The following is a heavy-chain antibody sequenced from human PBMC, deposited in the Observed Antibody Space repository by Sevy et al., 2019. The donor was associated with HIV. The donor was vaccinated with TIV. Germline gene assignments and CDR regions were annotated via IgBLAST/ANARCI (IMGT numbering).Heavy chain of an antibody. D-gene: IGHD4-17*01. CDR3: AKDGDSRSGLDF. CDR1: GFNFSDYA. CDR2: VSYDGSNK. Sequence: GGSLRLSCVVSGFNFSDYAMHWVRQAPGKGLQWVSAVSYDGSNKLYVDSVKGRFTISRDDSMNSLFLQMNSLRAEDTAIYYCAKDGDSRSGLDFWGQGTLVTVSS. V-gene: IGHV3-30*18. J-gene: IGHJ4*02.